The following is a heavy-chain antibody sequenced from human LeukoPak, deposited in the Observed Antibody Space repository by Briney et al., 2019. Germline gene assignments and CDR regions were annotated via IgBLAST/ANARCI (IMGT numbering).Heavy chain of an antibody. V-gene: IGHV3-30*02. CDR1: GFTFSSYG. D-gene: IGHD4-17*01. Sequence: GGSLRLSCAASGFTFSSYGMHWVRQAPGKGLEWVAFIRYDGSNKYYADSVKGRFTISRDNAKNSLYLQMNSLRAEDTAVYYCARGLDYGDYNLLFDPWGQGTLVTVSS. CDR2: IRYDGSNK. J-gene: IGHJ5*02. CDR3: ARGLDYGDYNLLFDP.